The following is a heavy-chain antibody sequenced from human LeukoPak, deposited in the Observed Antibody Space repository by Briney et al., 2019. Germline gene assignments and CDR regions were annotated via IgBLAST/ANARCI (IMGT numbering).Heavy chain of an antibody. CDR1: GYTFTGYY. J-gene: IGHJ3*02. V-gene: IGHV1-2*02. CDR2: INPYTGGT. Sequence: ASVKVSCKASGYTFTGYYMHWVRQAPGQGLEWMGWINPYTGGTNYAQKFQARVTMTRDTSISTAYMELSRLRSDDTAVYYCARTIAEVPRAFDIWGQGTMVTVSS. D-gene: IGHD6-13*01. CDR3: ARTIAEVPRAFDI.